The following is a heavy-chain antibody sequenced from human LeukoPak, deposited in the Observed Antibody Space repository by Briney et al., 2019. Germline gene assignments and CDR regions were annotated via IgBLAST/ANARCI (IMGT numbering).Heavy chain of an antibody. CDR2: IIPILGIA. D-gene: IGHD3-22*01. Sequence: ASVKVSCKASGGTFSSYAISWVRQAPGQGLEWLGRIIPILGIANYAQKFQGRVTITADKSTSTAYMELSSLRSEDTAVYYCARAKYYDSTNYFDYWGQGTLVTVSS. CDR3: ARAKYYDSTNYFDY. CDR1: GGTFSSYA. V-gene: IGHV1-69*04. J-gene: IGHJ4*02.